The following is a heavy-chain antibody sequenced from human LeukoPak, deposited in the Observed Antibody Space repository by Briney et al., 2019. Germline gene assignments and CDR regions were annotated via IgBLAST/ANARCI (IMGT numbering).Heavy chain of an antibody. CDR2: ISSSSSYI. CDR1: GFTFSSYS. V-gene: IGHV3-21*01. J-gene: IGHJ3*02. D-gene: IGHD2-15*01. CDR3: ARDLSVAPVDAFDI. Sequence: GGSLRLSCAASGFTFSSYSMNWDRQAPGKGLEWVSSISSSSSYIYYADSVKGRFTISRDNAKNSLYLQMNSLRAEDTAVYYCARDLSVAPVDAFDIWGQGTMVTVSS.